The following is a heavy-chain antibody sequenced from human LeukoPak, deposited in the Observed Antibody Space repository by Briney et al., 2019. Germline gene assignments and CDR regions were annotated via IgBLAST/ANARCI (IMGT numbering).Heavy chain of an antibody. CDR3: ARYTYYDILTGYHSKANFDY. V-gene: IGHV1-24*01. Sequence: ASVKVSCKVSGYTLTELSMHWVRQAPGKGLEWMGGFDPEDGETIYAQKFQGRVTMTEDTSTDTAYMELRSLRSDDTAVYYCARYTYYDILTGYHSKANFDYWGQGTLVTVSS. J-gene: IGHJ4*02. D-gene: IGHD3-9*01. CDR1: GYTLTELS. CDR2: FDPEDGET.